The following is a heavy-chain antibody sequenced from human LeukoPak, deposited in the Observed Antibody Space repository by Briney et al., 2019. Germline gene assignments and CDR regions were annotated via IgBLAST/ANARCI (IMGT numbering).Heavy chain of an antibody. CDR3: ARDTIAVAGDEFDY. CDR1: GYTFTSYY. Sequence: ASVKVSCKASGYTFTSYYMHWVRQAPGQGPEWMGIINPSGGSTSYAQKFQGRVTMTRDTSTTTVYMELSSLRSEDTAVYCCARDTIAVAGDEFDYWGQGTLVTVSS. D-gene: IGHD6-19*01. J-gene: IGHJ4*02. CDR2: INPSGGST. V-gene: IGHV1-46*01.